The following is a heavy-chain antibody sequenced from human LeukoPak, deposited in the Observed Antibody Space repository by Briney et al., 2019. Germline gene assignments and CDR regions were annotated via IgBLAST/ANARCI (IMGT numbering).Heavy chain of an antibody. Sequence: KAGGSLRLSCAASGFTFSSTWMSWVRQAPGKGLEWVGRIKRNIDGGTTGYAAPVNGRFTISRDDSKNTLYLQMNSLKTEDTAVYYCVTALGRTDHDYWGQGTLVTVSS. J-gene: IGHJ4*02. D-gene: IGHD1/OR15-1a*01. V-gene: IGHV3-15*01. CDR3: VTALGRTDHDY. CDR1: GFTFSSTW. CDR2: IKRNIDGGTT.